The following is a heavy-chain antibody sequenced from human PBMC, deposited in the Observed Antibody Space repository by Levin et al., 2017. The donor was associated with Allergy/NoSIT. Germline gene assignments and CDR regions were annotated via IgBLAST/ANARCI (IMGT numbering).Heavy chain of an antibody. CDR2: IYHSGTT. D-gene: IGHD1-26*01. J-gene: IGHJ4*02. Sequence: SETLSLTCTVSGGSISSYYWSWIRQPPGRGLEWIGYIYHSGTTNYTPSLKSRVTISVDTSKNQFSLKLSSVTAADTAVYYCARLGLVGATSFDYWGQGSLVTVSS. V-gene: IGHV4-59*08. CDR1: GGSISSYY. CDR3: ARLGLVGATSFDY.